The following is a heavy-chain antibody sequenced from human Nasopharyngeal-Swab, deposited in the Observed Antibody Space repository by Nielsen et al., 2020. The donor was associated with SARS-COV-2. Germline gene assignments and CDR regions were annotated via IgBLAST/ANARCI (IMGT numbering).Heavy chain of an antibody. V-gene: IGHV3-7*01. CDR3: ARLSAYGYGLEIYYYYYYGMDV. Sequence: GESLKISCAASGFTFSSYWTSWVRQAPGKGLEWVANIKQDGSEKYYVDSVKGRFTISRDNAKNSLYLQMNSLRAEDTAVYYCARLSAYGYGLEIYYYYYYGMDVWGQGTTVTVSS. CDR2: IKQDGSEK. CDR1: GFTFSSYW. D-gene: IGHD5-12*01. J-gene: IGHJ6*02.